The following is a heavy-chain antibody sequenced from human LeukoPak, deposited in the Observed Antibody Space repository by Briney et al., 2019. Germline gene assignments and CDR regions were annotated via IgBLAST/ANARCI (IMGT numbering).Heavy chain of an antibody. CDR1: GFTFSSYA. Sequence: PGGSLRLSCAASGFTFSSYAMHWVRQAPGNGLEWVAVISYDGSNKYYADSVKGRFTISRDNSKNTLYLQTNSLRAEDTAVYYCARGGGYCSSTSASGRTTYDCFDPWGQGTLVTVSS. V-gene: IGHV3-30*04. D-gene: IGHD2-2*01. CDR3: ARGGGYCSSTSASGRTTYDCFDP. CDR2: ISYDGSNK. J-gene: IGHJ5*02.